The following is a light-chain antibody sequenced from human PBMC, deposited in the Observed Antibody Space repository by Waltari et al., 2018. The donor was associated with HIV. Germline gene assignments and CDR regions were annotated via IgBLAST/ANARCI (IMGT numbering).Light chain of an antibody. CDR2: GAS. CDR3: QQYHNYWT. V-gene: IGKV3-15*01. CDR1: QSGTKN. J-gene: IGKJ1*01. Sequence: EVVLTQSPATVSVSPGGRVILSCRTSQSGTKNLAWYQQKPGQAPRLVICGASTRAAGVPARLTGRGSGTQFTLTISSLQSEDFAIDYCQQYHNYWTFGQGSK.